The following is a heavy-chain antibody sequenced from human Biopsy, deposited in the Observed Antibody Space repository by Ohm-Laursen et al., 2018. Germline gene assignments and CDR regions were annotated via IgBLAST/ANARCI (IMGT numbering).Heavy chain of an antibody. Sequence: SDTLSLTCTVSGDSVSSGSFYWTWIRQPPGQGLEYIGYIYDRGSTANYNPSLESRVTMSVDMPKNQFSLKLSSVTAADTAIYYCARGMRSSGWPYFDSWGPGTLVTVSS. D-gene: IGHD6-19*01. CDR3: ARGMRSSGWPYFDS. CDR1: GDSVSSGSFY. CDR2: IYDRGSTA. V-gene: IGHV4-61*01. J-gene: IGHJ4*02.